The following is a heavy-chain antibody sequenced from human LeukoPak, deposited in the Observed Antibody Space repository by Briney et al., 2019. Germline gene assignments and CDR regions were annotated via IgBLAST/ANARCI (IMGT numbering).Heavy chain of an antibody. D-gene: IGHD5-12*01. Sequence: GGSLRLSCAASGLTFSSYAMSWVRQAPGKGLEWVSAISGSGGSTYYADSVKGRFTISRDNSKNTLYLQMNSLRAEDTAVYYCAKHLPRRYSGWMAAFDIWGQGTMVTVSS. CDR1: GLTFSSYA. CDR2: ISGSGGST. J-gene: IGHJ3*02. V-gene: IGHV3-23*01. CDR3: AKHLPRRYSGWMAAFDI.